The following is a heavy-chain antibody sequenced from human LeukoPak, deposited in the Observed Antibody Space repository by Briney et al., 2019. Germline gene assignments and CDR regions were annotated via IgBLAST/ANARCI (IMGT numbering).Heavy chain of an antibody. CDR3: ARERQNKDFWSGGDY. V-gene: IGHV3-11*04. J-gene: IGHJ4*02. D-gene: IGHD3-3*01. Sequence: PGGSLRLSCAASGFTFSDYYMSWLRQAPGKGLERVPYISSSGSTIYYADSVKGRFTISRDNAKNSLYLQMNTLRPEDTAVYYCARERQNKDFWSGGDYWGQGTLVTVSS. CDR1: GFTFSDYY. CDR2: ISSSGSTI.